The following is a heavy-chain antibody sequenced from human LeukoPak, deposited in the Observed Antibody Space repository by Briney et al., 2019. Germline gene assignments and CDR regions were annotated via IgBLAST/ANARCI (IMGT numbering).Heavy chain of an antibody. V-gene: IGHV3-23*01. D-gene: IGHD2-15*01. CDR3: AKQLGYCSDGSCYFPY. Sequence: GGSLRLSCAASGFTFSSSAMSWVRQAPGEGLEWVSAISNNGGYTYYADSVQGRFTISRDNSKSTLCLQTNSLRAEDTAVYYCAKQLGYCSDGSCYFPYWGQGTLVTVSS. J-gene: IGHJ4*02. CDR2: ISNNGGYT. CDR1: GFTFSSSA.